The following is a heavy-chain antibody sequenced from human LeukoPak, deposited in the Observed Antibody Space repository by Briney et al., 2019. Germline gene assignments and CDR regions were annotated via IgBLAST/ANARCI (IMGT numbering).Heavy chain of an antibody. V-gene: IGHV5-51*01. D-gene: IGHD2-2*01. CDR1: GYSFTNNW. CDR2: TYPGDSNT. Sequence: GESLKISCKGSGYSFTNNWIGWVRQMPGKGLEWMGITYPGDSNTRYSPSFQGQVTISADKSISSAYLQWSSLKASDTAMYYCARHQGYCSTTSCYVVYWGQGTLVTVSS. CDR3: ARHQGYCSTTSCYVVY. J-gene: IGHJ4*02.